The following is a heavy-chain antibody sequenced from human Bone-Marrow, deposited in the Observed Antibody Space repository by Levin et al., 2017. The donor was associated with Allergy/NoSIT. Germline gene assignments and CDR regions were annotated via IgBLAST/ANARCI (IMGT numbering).Heavy chain of an antibody. CDR1: GFTFSNYG. D-gene: IGHD6-19*01. V-gene: IGHV3-30*18. J-gene: IGHJ4*02. Sequence: LSLTCAVSGFTFSNYGMHWVRQAPGKGLEWVALISYDGSDKDYADSVKGRFTISRDSSKNTLYLQINSLRAEDTAVYYCAKLLPWLVLTAPFDYWGQGTLVTVSS. CDR3: AKLLPWLVLTAPFDY. CDR2: ISYDGSDK.